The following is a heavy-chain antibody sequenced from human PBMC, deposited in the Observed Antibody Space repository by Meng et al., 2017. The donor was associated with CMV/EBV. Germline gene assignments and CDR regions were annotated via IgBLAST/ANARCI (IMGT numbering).Heavy chain of an antibody. V-gene: IGHV1-46*01. Sequence: ASVTVSCKASGYTLTSYYMHWVRQAPGQGLEWMGIINPSGGSTSYAQKFQGRVTMNRDTSTSTVYMELSSLTSEDTAVYYCARMGREVGATNVHDAFDIWGQGTMVTVSS. D-gene: IGHD1-26*01. J-gene: IGHJ3*02. CDR2: INPSGGST. CDR3: ARMGREVGATNVHDAFDI. CDR1: GYTLTSYY.